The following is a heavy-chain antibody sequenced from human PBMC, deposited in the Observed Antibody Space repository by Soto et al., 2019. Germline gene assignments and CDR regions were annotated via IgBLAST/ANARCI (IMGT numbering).Heavy chain of an antibody. CDR1: GFTFSSSA. CDR2: ISYDGSNK. V-gene: IGHV3-30-3*01. D-gene: IGHD1-7*01. J-gene: IGHJ5*02. Sequence: QVQLVESGGGVVQPGRSLRLSCAASGFTFSSSAMNWVRQAPGKGLEWVAVISYDGSNKYYADSVRGRFTISRDNSKNTLYLQMNSLRAEDTAVYYCARDRANWNYGSLHGFDLWGQGTLVTVSS. CDR3: ARDRANWNYGSLHGFDL.